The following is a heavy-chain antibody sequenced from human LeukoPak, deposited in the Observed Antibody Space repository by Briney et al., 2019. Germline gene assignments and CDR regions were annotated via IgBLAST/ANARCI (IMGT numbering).Heavy chain of an antibody. V-gene: IGHV5-51*01. D-gene: IGHD4-17*01. CDR3: WRRWNGDYLGAFDI. Sequence: PGESLKISCKGSGYSFASYWIGWVRQMPGKGLEWMGIIYPGDSDTTYSPSFQGQVTISADKSISTAYLQWSSLKASDTAMYYCWRRWNGDYLGAFDIWGQGTMVTVSS. CDR2: IYPGDSDT. CDR1: GYSFASYW. J-gene: IGHJ3*02.